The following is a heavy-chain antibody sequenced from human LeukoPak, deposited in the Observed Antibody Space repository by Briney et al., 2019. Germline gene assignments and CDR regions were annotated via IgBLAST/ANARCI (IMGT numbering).Heavy chain of an antibody. V-gene: IGHV4-59*01. CDR1: GGSISSYY. Sequence: SETLSLTCTVSGGSISSYYWSWIRQPPGRGLEWIGYIYYSGSANYNPSLKSRVTISVDTSKNQFSLKLSSVTAADTAVYYCARDVEFRYGGYEVGTFDIWGQGTLVTVSS. CDR2: IYYSGSA. D-gene: IGHD5-12*01. CDR3: ARDVEFRYGGYEVGTFDI. J-gene: IGHJ3*02.